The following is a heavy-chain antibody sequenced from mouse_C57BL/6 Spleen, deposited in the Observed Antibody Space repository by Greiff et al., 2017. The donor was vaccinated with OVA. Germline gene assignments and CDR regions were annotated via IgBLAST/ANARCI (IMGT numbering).Heavy chain of an antibody. V-gene: IGHV1-15*01. J-gene: IGHJ4*01. CDR2: IDPETGGT. CDR3: TREEGWLQDAMDY. Sequence: VQLVESGAELVRPGASVTLSCKASGYTFTDYEMHWVKQTPVHGLEWIGAIDPETGGTAYNQKFKGKAILTADKSSSTAYMELRSLTSEDSAVYYCTREEGWLQDAMDYWGQGTSVTVSS. D-gene: IGHD2-3*01. CDR1: GYTFTDYE.